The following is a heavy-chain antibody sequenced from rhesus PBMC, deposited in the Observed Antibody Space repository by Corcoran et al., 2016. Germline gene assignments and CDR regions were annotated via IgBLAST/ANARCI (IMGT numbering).Heavy chain of an antibody. V-gene: IGHV4-65*01. D-gene: IGHD5-24*01. CDR2: ISGSSDST. CDR1: RGSITRLTW. Sequence: QVQLQESAPGLVKPSETLSLTSPVSRGSITRLTWCTWLRPPPGQGLEWIGYISGSSDSTYYNPALKSRVTIATDTSKNQFSLKLSSVTAADTAVYYCARRKYSGYSYYWGQGVLVTVSS. CDR3: ARRKYSGYSYY. J-gene: IGHJ4*01.